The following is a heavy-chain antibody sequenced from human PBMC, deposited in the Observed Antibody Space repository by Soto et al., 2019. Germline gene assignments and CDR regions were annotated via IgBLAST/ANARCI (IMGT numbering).Heavy chain of an antibody. CDR1: GYTFTSYG. CDR3: ARGSAVGGNWFDS. D-gene: IGHD6-19*01. CDR2: ISAYNGNT. V-gene: IGHV1-18*01. J-gene: IGHJ5*01. Sequence: ASVKVSCKASGYTFTSYGISWVRQAPGQGLEWMGWISAYNGNTNYAQKLQGRVTMTTDTSISTAYMELSSLRSDDTAMYYCARGSAVGGNWFDSWGQGTLVTVSS.